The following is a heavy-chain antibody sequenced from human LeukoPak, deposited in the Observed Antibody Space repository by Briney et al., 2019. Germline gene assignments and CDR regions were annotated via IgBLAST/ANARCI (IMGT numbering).Heavy chain of an antibody. CDR1: GGTFSSYA. CDR3: ASWVGARTPGSFDI. V-gene: IGHV1-8*02. D-gene: IGHD1-26*01. CDR2: MNPNSGNT. Sequence: ASVKVSRKASGGTFSSYAISWVRQAPGQGLEWMGWMNPNSGNTGYAQKFQGRVTMTRNTSISTAYMELSSLRSEDTAVYYCASWVGARTPGSFDIWGQGTMVTVSS. J-gene: IGHJ3*02.